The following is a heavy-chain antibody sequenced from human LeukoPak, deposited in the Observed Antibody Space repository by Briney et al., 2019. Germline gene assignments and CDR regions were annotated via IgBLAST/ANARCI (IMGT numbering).Heavy chain of an antibody. D-gene: IGHD2-21*02. Sequence: GGSLRLSCAASGXTFNNYAMSWVRQAPGKGLEWVSSISSGGATTWYADSAKGRFTISRDNSQSTLYLQMNGLRAEDTAVFYCVRGMTAPDCWGQGSLVTVSS. CDR3: VRGMTAPDC. J-gene: IGHJ4*02. V-gene: IGHV3-23*01. CDR1: GXTFNNYA. CDR2: ISSGGATT.